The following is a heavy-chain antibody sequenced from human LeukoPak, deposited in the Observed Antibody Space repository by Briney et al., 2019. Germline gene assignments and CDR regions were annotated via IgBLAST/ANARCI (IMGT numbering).Heavy chain of an antibody. Sequence: GGSLRLSCAASGFTFSSYGMHWVRQAPGKGLEWVAVIWYDGSNKYYADSVKGRFTISRDNSKNTLYLQMNSLRAEDTAVYYCAKAYSHGYYFDYWGQGTLVTVSS. CDR3: AKAYSHGYYFDY. V-gene: IGHV3-33*06. D-gene: IGHD5-18*01. J-gene: IGHJ4*02. CDR2: IWYDGSNK. CDR1: GFTFSSYG.